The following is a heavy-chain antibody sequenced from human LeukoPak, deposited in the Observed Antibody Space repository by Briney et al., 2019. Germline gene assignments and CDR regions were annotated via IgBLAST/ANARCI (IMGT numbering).Heavy chain of an antibody. CDR2: MNPNSGNT. CDR3: ARVEGDCSSTSCYAGLFDY. J-gene: IGHJ4*02. D-gene: IGHD2-2*01. V-gene: IGHV1-8*01. Sequence: ASVKVSCKASGYTFTSYDINWVRQATGHGLEWMGWMNPNSGNTGYAQKFQGRVTMTRNTSISTAYMELSSLRSEDTAVYYCARVEGDCSSTSCYAGLFDYWGQGTLVTVSS. CDR1: GYTFTSYD.